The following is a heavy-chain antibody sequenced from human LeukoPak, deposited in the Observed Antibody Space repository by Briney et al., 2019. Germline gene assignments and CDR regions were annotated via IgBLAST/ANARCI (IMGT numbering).Heavy chain of an antibody. CDR2: ISSSSSYI. D-gene: IGHD4-23*01. CDR1: GFTFSSHG. V-gene: IGHV3-21*01. Sequence: GGSLGLSCAASGFTFSSHGMSWVRQAPGKGLEWVSSISSSSSYIYYADSVKGRFTISRDNAKNSLYLQMNSLRAEDTAVYYCGRDSTVVTPFSFYDSGAFDIWGQGTMVTVSS. CDR3: GRDSTVVTPFSFYDSGAFDI. J-gene: IGHJ3*02.